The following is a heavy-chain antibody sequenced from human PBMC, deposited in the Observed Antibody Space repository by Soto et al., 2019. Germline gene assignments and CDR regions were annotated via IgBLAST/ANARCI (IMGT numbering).Heavy chain of an antibody. D-gene: IGHD3-16*01. Sequence: QVQLQESGPGLVKPSGTLSLTCAVSGGSISSSNWWSWVRQPPGKGLEWIGKIYHSGSTNYNPSRTSRVTISVDKSKHQFYLKLSSVTAADTAVYYCARAGGELPAWGQGTLVTVSS. CDR1: GGSISSSNW. J-gene: IGHJ5*02. CDR2: IYHSGST. CDR3: ARAGGELPA. V-gene: IGHV4-4*02.